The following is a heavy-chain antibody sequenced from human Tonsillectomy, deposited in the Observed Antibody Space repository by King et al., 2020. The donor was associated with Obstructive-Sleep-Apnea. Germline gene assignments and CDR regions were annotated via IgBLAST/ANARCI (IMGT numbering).Heavy chain of an antibody. J-gene: IGHJ4*02. CDR2: INTRGTT. D-gene: IGHD3-10*01. V-gene: IGHV3-23*04. CDR3: AKEGGGSGVYWVDS. Sequence: VQLVESGGGMVQPGGSLRLSCAASGFTFSSYGISWVRQAPGKRLEWVSAINTRGTTFYAGSVRGRFTISRDNSKYTVNLQVNSLRAEDTALYYCAKEGGGSGVYWVDSWGQGTLVTVSS. CDR1: GFTFSSYG.